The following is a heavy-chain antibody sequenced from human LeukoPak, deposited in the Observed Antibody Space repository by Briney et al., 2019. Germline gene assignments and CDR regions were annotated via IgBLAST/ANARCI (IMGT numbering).Heavy chain of an antibody. V-gene: IGHV3-53*01. CDR1: GFTLNSYT. Sequence: GGSLRLSCAASGFTLNSYTTNWVRQLPGKGLEWVSFIYSGGSTHYSDSGKGRFTISRDNSKNTLYLQMNSLRAEDTAVYYRARRAGAYSHPSDYWGQGTLVTVSS. D-gene: IGHD4/OR15-4a*01. J-gene: IGHJ4*02. CDR3: ARRAGAYSHPSDY. CDR2: IYSGGST.